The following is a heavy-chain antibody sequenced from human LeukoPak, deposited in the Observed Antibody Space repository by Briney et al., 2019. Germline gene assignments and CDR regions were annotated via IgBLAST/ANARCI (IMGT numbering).Heavy chain of an antibody. D-gene: IGHD4-17*01. CDR2: ISSSSSYI. V-gene: IGHV3-21*01. Sequence: GGSLRLSCAASGFTFSSYSMNWVRQAPGKGLEWVSSISSSSSYIYYADSVKGRFTISRDNAKNSLYLQMNSLRAEDTAVYYCAKVSLPTVTTAPFDYWGQGTLVTVSS. J-gene: IGHJ4*02. CDR3: AKVSLPTVTTAPFDY. CDR1: GFTFSSYS.